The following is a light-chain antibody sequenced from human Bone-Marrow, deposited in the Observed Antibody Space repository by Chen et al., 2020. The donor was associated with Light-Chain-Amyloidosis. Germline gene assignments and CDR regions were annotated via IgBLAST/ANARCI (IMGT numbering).Light chain of an antibody. CDR2: DVS. CDR1: NSDVGDYNY. V-gene: IGLV2-14*01. Sequence: QSVLTQPASVSGSPGQAITISCTGTNSDVGDYNYVSWYQQHPGKAPKLMIYDVSNRPSGVSNRFSGSKSGNTASLTISGLQTEDEADYYCSSHTSGTAWIFGGGTKLTVL. CDR3: SSHTSGTAWI. J-gene: IGLJ2*01.